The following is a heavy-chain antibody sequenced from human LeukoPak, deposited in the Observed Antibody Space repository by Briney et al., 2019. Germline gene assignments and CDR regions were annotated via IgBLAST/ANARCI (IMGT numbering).Heavy chain of an antibody. V-gene: IGHV1-2*02. J-gene: IGHJ3*02. CDR2: INPNSGGT. Sequence: ASVKVSCXASGYIFTGYYIHWVRQARGQGLEWMAWINPNSGGTNYAQKFQGRVTMTRDTSISTAYMELSGLRSDDTAVCYCARAYYFDSSGYLTADAFDIWGQGTMVTVSS. D-gene: IGHD3-22*01. CDR1: GYIFTGYY. CDR3: ARAYYFDSSGYLTADAFDI.